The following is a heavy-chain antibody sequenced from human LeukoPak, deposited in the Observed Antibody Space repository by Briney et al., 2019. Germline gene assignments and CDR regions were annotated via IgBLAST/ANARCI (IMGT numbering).Heavy chain of an antibody. Sequence: GGSLRLSCAASGFTFSSYEMNWVRQAPGKWLEWVSYISSSGSTIYYADSVKGRFTISRDNAKNSLYLQMNSLRAEDTAVYYCARECYSGSCTLHHAFDIWGQGTMVTVSS. J-gene: IGHJ3*02. V-gene: IGHV3-48*03. CDR3: ARECYSGSCTLHHAFDI. CDR1: GFTFSSYE. D-gene: IGHD1-26*01. CDR2: ISSSGSTI.